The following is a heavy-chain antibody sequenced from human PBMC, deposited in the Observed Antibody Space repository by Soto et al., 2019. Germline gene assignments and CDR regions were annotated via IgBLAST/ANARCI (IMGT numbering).Heavy chain of an antibody. CDR1: GGSIISGGYY. CDR2: IYYSGST. J-gene: IGHJ4*02. CDR3: ARGVDYYDSSGYYGSYFDY. Sequence: SEPLSLTYTVSGGSIISGGYYWSWIRQHPGNCLEWIGYIYYSGSTYYNPSLKSRVTISVDTSKNQFSLKLSSVTAADTAVYYCARGVDYYDSSGYYGSYFDYWGQGTLVTVSS. D-gene: IGHD3-22*01. V-gene: IGHV4-31*03.